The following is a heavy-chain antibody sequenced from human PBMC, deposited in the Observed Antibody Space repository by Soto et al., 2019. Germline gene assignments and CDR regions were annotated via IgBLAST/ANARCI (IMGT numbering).Heavy chain of an antibody. CDR1: GGTFSSYA. V-gene: IGHV1-69*13. J-gene: IGHJ4*02. CDR2: IIPIFGTA. Sequence: SVKVSCKASGGTFSSYAISWVRQAPGRGLEWMGGIIPIFGTANYAQKFQGRVTITADESTSTAYMELSSLRSEDTAVYYCARRARDSSGYYFDYWGQGTLVTVSS. CDR3: ARRARDSSGYYFDY. D-gene: IGHD3-22*01.